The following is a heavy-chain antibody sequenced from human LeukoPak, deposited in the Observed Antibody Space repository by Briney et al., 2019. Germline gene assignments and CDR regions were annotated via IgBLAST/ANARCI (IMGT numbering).Heavy chain of an antibody. V-gene: IGHV1-69*04. CDR1: GGTFSSYA. J-gene: IGHJ4*02. CDR2: IIPILGIA. Sequence: SVKVSCKASGGTFSSYAISWVRQAPGQGLGWMGRIIPILGIANYAQKFQGRVTITADKSTSTAYMELSSLRSEDTAVYYCARDAHYYDSSGYPDYWGQGTLVTVSS. D-gene: IGHD3-22*01. CDR3: ARDAHYYDSSGYPDY.